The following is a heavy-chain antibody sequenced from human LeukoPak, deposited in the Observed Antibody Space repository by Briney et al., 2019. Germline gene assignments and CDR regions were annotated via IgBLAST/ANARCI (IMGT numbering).Heavy chain of an antibody. V-gene: IGHV5-51*01. CDR3: ARLQRNPLVGAGDY. Sequence: GESLKISCKASGYSFTNYWIGWVRQMPGKGLEWMGIIYPGDSDTRYSPSFQGQVTISADKSLSTAYLQWSSLKASDTAMYYCARLQRNPLVGAGDYWGQGTLVTVSS. J-gene: IGHJ4*02. D-gene: IGHD1-26*01. CDR2: IYPGDSDT. CDR1: GYSFTNYW.